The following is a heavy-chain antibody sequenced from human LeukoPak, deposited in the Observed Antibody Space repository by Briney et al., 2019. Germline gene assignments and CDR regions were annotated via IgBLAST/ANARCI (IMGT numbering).Heavy chain of an antibody. D-gene: IGHD2-2*01. CDR3: ARPVPPAVGVFDY. Sequence: GESLKISCKSSGYTFTTYWIGWVRQMPGKGLEWMGIIYPRDSDTIYSPSFQGQVTISADKSVSSAYLQWSSLKASDTAMYYCARPVPPAVGVFDYWGQGTLVTVSS. J-gene: IGHJ4*02. CDR1: GYTFTTYW. V-gene: IGHV5-51*01. CDR2: IYPRDSDT.